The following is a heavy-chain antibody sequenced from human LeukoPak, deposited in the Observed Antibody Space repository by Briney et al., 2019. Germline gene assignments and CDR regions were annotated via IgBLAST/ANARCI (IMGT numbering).Heavy chain of an antibody. CDR3: ARGTWAPFDY. CDR2: IIPILGIA. V-gene: IGHV1-69*04. Sequence: SVKVSCKASGGTFSSYAIIWVRQAPGQGLEWMGRIIPILGIANYAQKFQGRVTITADKSTSTAYVELSSLRSEDTAVYYCARGTWAPFDYWGQGTLVTVSS. J-gene: IGHJ4*02. D-gene: IGHD1/OR15-1a*01. CDR1: GGTFSSYA.